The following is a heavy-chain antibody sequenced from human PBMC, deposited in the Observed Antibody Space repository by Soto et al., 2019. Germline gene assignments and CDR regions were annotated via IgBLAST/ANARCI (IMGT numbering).Heavy chain of an antibody. Sequence: ESGGGLVQPGGSLRLSCAASGFTFSSYWMTWVRQAPGKGLEWVANIKHDGSEKQYVDSVKGRFTISRDNAKNSLYLQMNSLRAEDTAVYYCAVSGSYTDVWGKGTTVIVSS. D-gene: IGHD3-22*01. J-gene: IGHJ6*03. CDR1: GFTFSSYW. CDR2: IKHDGSEK. CDR3: AVSGSYTDV. V-gene: IGHV3-7*01.